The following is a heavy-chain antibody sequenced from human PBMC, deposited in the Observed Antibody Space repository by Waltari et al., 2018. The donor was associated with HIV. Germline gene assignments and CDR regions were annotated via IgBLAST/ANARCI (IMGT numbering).Heavy chain of an antibody. V-gene: IGHV3-74*01. CDR2: INSDGCST. CDR1: GFTFSSYW. Sequence: EVQLVESGGGLVQPGGSLRLSCAASGFTFSSYWMHWVRQAPGKGLVVVTRINSDGCSTSYADSWKGRFTISRDNAQNTLYLQMHSRSAEDRAVYYCASGYSSSWRSDYYYDGMDVWGQGTTVTVSS. J-gene: IGHJ6*02. D-gene: IGHD6-13*01. CDR3: ASGYSSSWRSDYYYDGMDV.